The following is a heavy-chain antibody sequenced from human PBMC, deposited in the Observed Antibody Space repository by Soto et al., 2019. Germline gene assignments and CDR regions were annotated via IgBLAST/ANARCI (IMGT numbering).Heavy chain of an antibody. Sequence: LRLSCAASGITISNYPMSWVRQAPGKGLDWVSGISGSGDRTYYADSAKGRFTISKDISRNSLSLQLDSLGVEDTAVYFCVKDDGGYPSTAPHWGQGTLVTVSS. CDR1: GITISNYP. CDR2: ISGSGDRT. J-gene: IGHJ4*02. D-gene: IGHD3-22*01. V-gene: IGHV3-23*01. CDR3: VKDDGGYPSTAPH.